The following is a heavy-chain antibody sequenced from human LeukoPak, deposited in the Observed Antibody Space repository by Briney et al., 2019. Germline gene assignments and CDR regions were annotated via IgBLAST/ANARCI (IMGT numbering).Heavy chain of an antibody. J-gene: IGHJ5*02. Sequence: ASVKVSCKASGGTFSSYAISWVRQAPGQGLEWMGGIIPIFGTANYAQKFQARVTITADESTSTAYMELSSLRSEDTAVYYCASLGIAARSPPFDPWGQGTLVTVSS. D-gene: IGHD6-6*01. CDR1: GGTFSSYA. CDR3: ASLGIAARSPPFDP. CDR2: IIPIFGTA. V-gene: IGHV1-69*01.